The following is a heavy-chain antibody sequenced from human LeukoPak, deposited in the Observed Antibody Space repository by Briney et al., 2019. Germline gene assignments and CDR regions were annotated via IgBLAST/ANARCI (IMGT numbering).Heavy chain of an antibody. J-gene: IGHJ6*02. CDR3: ARDRGAYYYYGMDV. CDR2: ISYDGSNK. Sequence: GGSLRLSCAASGFTFSSYAMHWVRQAPGKGLEWVAVISYDGSNKYYADSVKGRFTISRDNSKNTLYLQMNSLRAEDTAVYYCARDRGAYYYYGMDVWGQGTTVTVSS. CDR1: GFTFSSYA. D-gene: IGHD3-10*01. V-gene: IGHV3-30-3*01.